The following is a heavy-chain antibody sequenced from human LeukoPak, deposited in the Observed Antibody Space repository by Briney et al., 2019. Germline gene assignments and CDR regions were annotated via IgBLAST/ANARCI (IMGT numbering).Heavy chain of an antibody. V-gene: IGHV3-66*01. CDR1: GFTVSSKY. CDR3: ARERGSCSSTSCYLSPKYYGMDV. D-gene: IGHD2-2*01. J-gene: IGHJ6*02. CDR2: IYSGGST. Sequence: GGSLRLSCASSGFTVSSKYMRGLRQAAGKGLEWVAVIYSGGSTYYADSVKGRFTISRDNSKNTLYLQMNSLRAEDTAVYYCARERGSCSSTSCYLSPKYYGMDVWGQGTTVTVSS.